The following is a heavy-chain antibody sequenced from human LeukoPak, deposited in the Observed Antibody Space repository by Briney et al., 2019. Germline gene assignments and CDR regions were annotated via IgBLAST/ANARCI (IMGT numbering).Heavy chain of an antibody. J-gene: IGHJ4*02. CDR3: AKASSGWSFDY. Sequence: GGSLRLSWAASGFTFSSYARSWVRQAQGKGLEWVSAISGSGGSTYYADSVKGRFTISRDNSKNTLYLQMNSLRAEDTAVYYCAKASSGWSFDYWGQGTLVTVSS. CDR1: GFTFSSYA. D-gene: IGHD6-19*01. CDR2: ISGSGGST. V-gene: IGHV3-23*01.